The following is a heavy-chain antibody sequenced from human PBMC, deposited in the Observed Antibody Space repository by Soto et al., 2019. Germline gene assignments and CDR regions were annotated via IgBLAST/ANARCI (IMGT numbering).Heavy chain of an antibody. D-gene: IGHD5-12*01. CDR1: GGSFSGYY. V-gene: IGHV4-34*01. CDR2: INYTATT. J-gene: IGHJ5*02. Sequence: PSETLSLTCAVYGGSFSGYYWSWIRQPPGKGLEWIGEINYTATTKYSPALRSRVTISVDTSKNQFSLKLTSVTAADTAVYYCARGQDEVATMRFDTWGQGTLVTVSS. CDR3: ARGQDEVATMRFDT.